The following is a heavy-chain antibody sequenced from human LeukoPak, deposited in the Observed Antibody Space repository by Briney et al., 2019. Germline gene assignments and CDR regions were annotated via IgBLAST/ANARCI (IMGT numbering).Heavy chain of an antibody. CDR2: IYYSGST. V-gene: IGHV4-39*07. CDR1: GGSIRSTSYY. Sequence: SETLSLTCTVSGGSIRSTSYYWGWIRQPPGKGLEWIGSIYYSGSTNYNPSLKSRVTISIDTSKNQFSLKLSSVTAADTAVYYCARGRFGLDYWGQGTLVTVSS. D-gene: IGHD3-16*01. J-gene: IGHJ4*02. CDR3: ARGRFGLDY.